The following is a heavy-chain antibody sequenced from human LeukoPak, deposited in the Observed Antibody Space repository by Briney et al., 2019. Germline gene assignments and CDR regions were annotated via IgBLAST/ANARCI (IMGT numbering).Heavy chain of an antibody. J-gene: IGHJ4*02. V-gene: IGHV1-24*01. D-gene: IGHD1-26*01. CDR3: ATADIVGAVQGLFDY. CDR1: GYTLTKLS. Sequence: ASVKVSCKVSGYTLTKLSMHWVRQAPGKGLEWMGGFDPEDGETIYAQKFQGRVTMTEDTSTDTAYMELSSLRSEDTAVYYCATADIVGAVQGLFDYWGQGTLVTVSS. CDR2: FDPEDGET.